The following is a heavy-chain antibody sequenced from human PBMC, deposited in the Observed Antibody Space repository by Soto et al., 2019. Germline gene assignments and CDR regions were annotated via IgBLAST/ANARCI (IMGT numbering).Heavy chain of an antibody. J-gene: IGHJ5*02. V-gene: IGHV4-30-4*01. D-gene: IGHD3-10*01. CDR3: ARDHTMVRGVNSEAEASSFDP. Sequence: SETLSLTCTVSGGSISSGDYYWSWIRQPPGKGLEWIGYIYYSGSTYYNPSLKSRVTISVDTSKNQFSLKLSSVTAADTAVYYCARDHTMVRGVNSEAEASSFDPSGQGTLVTVSS. CDR2: IYYSGST. CDR1: GGSISSGDYY.